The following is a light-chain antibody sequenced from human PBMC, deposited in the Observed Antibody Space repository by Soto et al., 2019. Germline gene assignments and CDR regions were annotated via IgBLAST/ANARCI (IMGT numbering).Light chain of an antibody. V-gene: IGKV1-5*01. CDR3: QQYDNLPPTWT. CDR1: QTISSW. Sequence: DIQMTQSPSTLSGSVGDRVTITCRASQTISSWLAWYQQKPGKAPKLLVYDATSLEGGVSSRFSGSGYGTDFTLSINNLQPEDIATYYCQQYDNLPPTWTFGQGTKVDIK. CDR2: DAT. J-gene: IGKJ1*01.